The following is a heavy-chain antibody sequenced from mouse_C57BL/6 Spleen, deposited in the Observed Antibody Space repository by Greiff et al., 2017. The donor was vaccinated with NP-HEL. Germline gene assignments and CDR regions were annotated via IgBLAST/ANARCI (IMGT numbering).Heavy chain of an antibody. CDR2: IYPGSGST. V-gene: IGHV1-55*01. Sequence: VQLQQPGAELVKPGASVKMSCKASGYTFTSYWITWVKQRPGQGLEWIGDIYPGSGSTNYNEKFKSKATLTVDTSSSTAYMPLSSLTSEDSAVYYGARFYYRNYDWYFDVWGTGTTVTVSS. CDR3: ARFYYRNYDWYFDV. CDR1: GYTFTSYW. D-gene: IGHD2-5*01. J-gene: IGHJ1*03.